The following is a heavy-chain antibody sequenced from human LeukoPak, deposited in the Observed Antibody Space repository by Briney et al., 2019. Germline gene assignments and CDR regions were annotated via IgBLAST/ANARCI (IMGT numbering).Heavy chain of an antibody. Sequence: GGSLRLSCGASGFTFSSRTMNWVRQAPGKGLEWVSTITNDGVATYYADSVRGRFTVSRDNSRNTLYLQMNSLRVEDTAVYYCAPRGIGGVDWFDPWGQGTLVTVFS. CDR1: GFTFSSRT. J-gene: IGHJ5*02. D-gene: IGHD2-8*02. V-gene: IGHV3-23*01. CDR3: APRGIGGVDWFDP. CDR2: ITNDGVAT.